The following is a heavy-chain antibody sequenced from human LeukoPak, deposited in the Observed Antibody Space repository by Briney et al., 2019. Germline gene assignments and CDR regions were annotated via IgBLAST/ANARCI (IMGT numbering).Heavy chain of an antibody. CDR1: GFIFTNYG. J-gene: IGHJ4*02. D-gene: IGHD6-19*01. V-gene: IGHV3-23*01. CDR2: ITTGDNT. Sequence: GGSLRLSCAASGFIFTNYGMSWVRQAPGQGLEWVSSITTGDNTYYADSVKGRFTISRDNSKNTLYLQMNSLRAEDTAVYYCARASSGDWGQGTLVTVSS. CDR3: ARASSGD.